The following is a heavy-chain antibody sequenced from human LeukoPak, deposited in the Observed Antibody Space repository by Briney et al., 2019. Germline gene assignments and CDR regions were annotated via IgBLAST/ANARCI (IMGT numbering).Heavy chain of an antibody. CDR3: ARGLRQGSAWSWGPKEKSYQYMDV. J-gene: IGHJ6*04. Sequence: PSETLSLTCAVYGGSFSGYYWSWIRQPPGKGLEWIGEINHSGSTNYNPSLKSRVIISVDTSKNQLSLSLTSVTAADSAVYFCARGLRQGSAWSWGPKEKSYQYMDVWGTGTTVIVSS. V-gene: IGHV4-34*01. CDR1: GGSFSGYY. CDR2: INHSGST. D-gene: IGHD6-19*01.